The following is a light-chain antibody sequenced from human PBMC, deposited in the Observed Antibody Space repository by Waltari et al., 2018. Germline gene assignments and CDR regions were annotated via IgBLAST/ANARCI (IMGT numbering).Light chain of an antibody. CDR1: SRDVGGYHY. V-gene: IGLV2-14*01. J-gene: IGLJ3*02. Sequence: QSALTQPVSVSGSPGQSTTISCTGTSRDVGGYHYVSWYQQHPGKAPKLLIFYVTKRPSGVSNRFSGSKSGNTASLTISGLQAEDEADYYCCSYTGSSTRVFGGGTKLTVL. CDR3: CSYTGSSTRV. CDR2: YVT.